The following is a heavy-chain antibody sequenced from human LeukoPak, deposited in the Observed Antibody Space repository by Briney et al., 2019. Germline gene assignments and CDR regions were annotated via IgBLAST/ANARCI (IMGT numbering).Heavy chain of an antibody. Sequence: PSQTLSLTCTGSGGSMISGGYYWSWVRQHPGKGLEWIGYIDYSGSTYYNPSLKSRVTISIDTSKNQFSLMLTSVTAADTAVYYCARYVDSGDANDAFDIWGQGTMVTVSS. CDR3: ARYVDSGDANDAFDI. V-gene: IGHV4-31*03. D-gene: IGHD4/OR15-4a*01. CDR2: IDYSGST. CDR1: GGSMISGGYY. J-gene: IGHJ3*02.